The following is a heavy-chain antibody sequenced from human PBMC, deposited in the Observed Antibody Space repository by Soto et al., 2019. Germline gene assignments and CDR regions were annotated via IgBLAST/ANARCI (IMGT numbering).Heavy chain of an antibody. CDR2: IVVGSGNT. CDR1: GFTFTSSA. D-gene: IGHD4-17*01. V-gene: IGHV1-58*01. Sequence: ASVKVSCKASGFTFTSSAVQWVRQARGQRLERIGWIVVGSGNTNYAQKFQERVTITRDMSTSTAYMELSSLRSEDTAVYYCAADLATVTTYYYYYGMDVWGQGTTVTVSS. J-gene: IGHJ6*02. CDR3: AADLATVTTYYYYYGMDV.